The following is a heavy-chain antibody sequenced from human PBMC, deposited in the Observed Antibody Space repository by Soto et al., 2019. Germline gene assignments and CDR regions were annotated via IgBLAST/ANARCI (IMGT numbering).Heavy chain of an antibody. Sequence: QISLKESGPTLVKPTETLTLTCSFSGFSLSTSGVGVGWIRQPPGKALEWLGMIYWNVEKRYSPSLTNRLTITKDTSKNHVVLTLTDMDPEDTGTYFCAHRRCSGGSCYFDYWGQGTLVTVSS. D-gene: IGHD2-15*01. V-gene: IGHV2-5*01. CDR3: AHRRCSGGSCYFDY. CDR1: GFSLSTSGVG. CDR2: IYWNVEK. J-gene: IGHJ4*02.